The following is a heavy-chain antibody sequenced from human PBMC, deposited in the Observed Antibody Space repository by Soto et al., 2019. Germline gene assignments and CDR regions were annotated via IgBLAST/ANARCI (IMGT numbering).Heavy chain of an antibody. Sequence: QVQLQESGPGLEKPSGTLSLTCGVSRGSVSSNNWWTWVRQPPGKGLEWIGEIYQTGTTNYNPSLQSRVTISLVKSNNHFSLKLNSVTAADTAVYYCARRIALSGTAGAPGDWGQGTLVIVSS. CDR3: ARRIALSGTAGAPGD. D-gene: IGHD6-19*01. J-gene: IGHJ4*02. CDR2: IYQTGTT. CDR1: RGSVSSNNW. V-gene: IGHV4-4*02.